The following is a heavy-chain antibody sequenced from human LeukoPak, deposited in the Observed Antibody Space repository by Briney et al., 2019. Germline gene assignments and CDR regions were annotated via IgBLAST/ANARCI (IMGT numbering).Heavy chain of an antibody. D-gene: IGHD3-16*01. CDR1: GYTFTGYY. J-gene: IGHJ4*02. CDR2: INPNSGGT. CDR3: ATETRSGLVLDY. V-gene: IGHV1-2*02. Sequence: ASVKVSCKASGYTFTGYYMHWVRQAPGQGLEWMGWINPNSGGTNYAQKFQGRVTMTEDTSTDTAYMELSSLRSEDTAVYYCATETRSGLVLDYWGQGTLATVSS.